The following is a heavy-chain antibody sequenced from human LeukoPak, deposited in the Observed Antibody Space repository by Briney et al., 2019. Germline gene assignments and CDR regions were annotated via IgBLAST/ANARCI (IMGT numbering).Heavy chain of an antibody. CDR1: GYTFTGYY. CDR2: INPNSGGT. D-gene: IGHD6-13*01. V-gene: IGHV1-2*02. CDR3: ARAAAAGIGDWFDP. Sequence: ASVKVSCKASGYTFTGYYMHWVRQAPGRGLEWMGWINPNSGGTNYAQKFQGRVTMTRDTSISTAYMELSRLRSDDTAVYYCARAAAAGIGDWFDPWGQGTLVTVSS. J-gene: IGHJ5*02.